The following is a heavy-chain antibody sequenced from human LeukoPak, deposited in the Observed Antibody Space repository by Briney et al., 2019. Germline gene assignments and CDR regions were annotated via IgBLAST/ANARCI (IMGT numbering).Heavy chain of an antibody. CDR3: TTDYFGSGNF. J-gene: IGHJ4*02. Sequence: PGRSLRLSCAASGFTFTNAWMSWVRQAPGKGLEWVGRIKSKTDGGTIDYAAPVKDRFTISRDDSKNTLYLQMNSLKTEDTAVYYCTTDYFGSGNFWGQGTLVTASS. V-gene: IGHV3-15*01. CDR2: IKSKTDGGTI. D-gene: IGHD3-10*01. CDR1: GFTFTNAW.